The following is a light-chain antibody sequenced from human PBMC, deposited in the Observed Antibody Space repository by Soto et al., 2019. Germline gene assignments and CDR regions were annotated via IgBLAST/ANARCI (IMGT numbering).Light chain of an antibody. CDR3: ASFRSGTILV. Sequence: QSVLTQPRSVSGSPGQSVTISCTGTNSDVGGYNYVSWYQQHPGKAPRLIIYDVSQRPSGVPDRFSGSKAGNTASLTISGLLDDDEADYFCASFRSGTILVFGSGTKVTVL. V-gene: IGLV2-11*01. J-gene: IGLJ1*01. CDR2: DVS. CDR1: NSDVGGYNY.